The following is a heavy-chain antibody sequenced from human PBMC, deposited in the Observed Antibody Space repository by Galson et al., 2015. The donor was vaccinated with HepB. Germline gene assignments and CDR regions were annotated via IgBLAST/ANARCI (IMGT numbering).Heavy chain of an antibody. D-gene: IGHD4-23*01. Sequence: SLRLSCAASGFTFSSYSMNWVRQAPGKGLEWVSYISSSSSTIYYADSVKGRFTISRDNAKNSLYLQMNSLRAEDTAVYYCAREILGDYGGNSGVYYYYYGMVVWGQGTSVTVSS. J-gene: IGHJ6*02. CDR3: AREILGDYGGNSGVYYYYYGMVV. CDR2: ISSSSSTI. CDR1: GFTFSSYS. V-gene: IGHV3-48*04.